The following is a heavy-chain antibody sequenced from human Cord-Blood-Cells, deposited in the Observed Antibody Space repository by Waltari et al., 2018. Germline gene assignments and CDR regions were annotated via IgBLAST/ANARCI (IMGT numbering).Heavy chain of an antibody. CDR3: AVQLWLNGFDY. Sequence: QVQLVESGGGVVQPGRSLRPSCAATVRTFRGYPIHGVRQAPGKGLEWVAVISYDGSNKYYADSVKGRFTISRDNSKNTLYLQMNSLRAEDTAVYYCAVQLWLNGFDYWGQGTLVTVSS. J-gene: IGHJ4*02. V-gene: IGHV3-30-3*01. D-gene: IGHD5-18*01. CDR2: ISYDGSNK. CDR1: VRTFRGYP.